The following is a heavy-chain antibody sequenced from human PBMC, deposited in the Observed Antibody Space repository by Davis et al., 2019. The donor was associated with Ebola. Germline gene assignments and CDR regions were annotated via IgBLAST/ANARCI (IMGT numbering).Heavy chain of an antibody. J-gene: IGHJ4*02. V-gene: IGHV1-8*02. Sequence: AASVKVSCKASGYTFTSYGITWVRQAPGQGLEWMGWMNPNSGNTGYAQNFQGRVTMTRNTSISTAYMDLSSLRSEDTAVYYCARAVRYPVVVTRSSRKYYFDDWGQGTRVTVSS. CDR2: MNPNSGNT. CDR3: ARAVRYPVVVTRSSRKYYFDD. D-gene: IGHD2-2*01. CDR1: GYTFTSYG.